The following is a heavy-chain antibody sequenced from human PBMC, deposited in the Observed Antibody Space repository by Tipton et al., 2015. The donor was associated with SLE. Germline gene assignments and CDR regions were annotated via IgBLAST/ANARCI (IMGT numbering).Heavy chain of an antibody. CDR1: GGSISSHY. Sequence: GLVKPSETLSLTCTVSGGSISSHYWSWIRQPPGKGLEWIGYIYYSGSTNYNPSLKSRVTISVDTSKNQFSLKLSSVTAADTAVYYCARRRGVEGGGTVTNYYYYYGMDVWGQGTTVTVSS. D-gene: IGHD4-17*01. J-gene: IGHJ6*02. CDR3: ARRRGVEGGGTVTNYYYYYGMDV. V-gene: IGHV4-59*11. CDR2: IYYSGST.